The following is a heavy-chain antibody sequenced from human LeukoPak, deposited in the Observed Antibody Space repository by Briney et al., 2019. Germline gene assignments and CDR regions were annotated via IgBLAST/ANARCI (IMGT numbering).Heavy chain of an antibody. CDR1: GYTLTELS. Sequence: VPSVKVSCKVSGYTLTELSMHWVRQAPGKGLEWMGGFDPEDGETIYAQKFQGRVTMTEDTSTDTAYMELSSLRSEDTAVYYCATPRSAFRAFDIWGQGTMVTVSS. D-gene: IGHD6-25*01. CDR2: FDPEDGET. CDR3: ATPRSAFRAFDI. J-gene: IGHJ3*02. V-gene: IGHV1-24*01.